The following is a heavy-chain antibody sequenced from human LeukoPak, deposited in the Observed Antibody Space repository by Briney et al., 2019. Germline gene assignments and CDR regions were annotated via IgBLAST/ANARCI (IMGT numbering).Heavy chain of an antibody. J-gene: IGHJ4*02. CDR2: INPIGGST. V-gene: IGHV1-46*01. Sequence: ASVKVSCKASGYTFXSYYMHWVRQXPGQGXXWXGIINPIGGSTIYAQKFQGRVTMTRDTSTSTVYMELSSLRSEDTAVYYCARALRMATIPGVNMNYFDYWGQGTLVTVSS. CDR1: GYTFXSYY. CDR3: ARALRMATIPGVNMNYFDY. D-gene: IGHD5-24*01.